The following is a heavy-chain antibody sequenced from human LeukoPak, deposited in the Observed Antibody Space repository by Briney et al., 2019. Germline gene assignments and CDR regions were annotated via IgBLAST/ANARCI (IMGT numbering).Heavy chain of an antibody. CDR3: LKYYYDSSGDY. V-gene: IGHV3-33*03. J-gene: IGHJ4*02. Sequence: GGSLRLSCAVSGVTFSNYGMHWVRQAPGKGLEWVAVIWYDGSQKYYADSVKGRFTIYRDDSNNMLFLQMNSLRVEDTAVYYCLKYYYDSSGDYWGQGTLVTVSS. D-gene: IGHD3-22*01. CDR2: IWYDGSQK. CDR1: GVTFSNYG.